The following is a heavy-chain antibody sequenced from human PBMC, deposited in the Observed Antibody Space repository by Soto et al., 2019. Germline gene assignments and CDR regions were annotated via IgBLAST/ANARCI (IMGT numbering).Heavy chain of an antibody. CDR3: AKVLTGSGYSYGYLIPDYYYGMDV. Sequence: ASVKVSCKASGGTFSSYAISWVRRAPGQGLEWMGGIIPIFGTANYAQKFQGRVTITADKSTSTAYMELSSLRSEDTAVYYCAKVLTGSGYSYGYLIPDYYYGMDVWGQGTTVTVS. CDR2: IIPIFGTA. D-gene: IGHD5-18*01. CDR1: GGTFSSYA. V-gene: IGHV1-69*06. J-gene: IGHJ6*02.